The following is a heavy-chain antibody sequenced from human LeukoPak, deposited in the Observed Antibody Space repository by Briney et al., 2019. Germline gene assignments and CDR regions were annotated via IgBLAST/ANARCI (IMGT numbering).Heavy chain of an antibody. CDR2: VSSSSGYI. V-gene: IGHV3-21*01. D-gene: IGHD3-22*01. J-gene: IGHJ4*02. CDR3: ARDLRSMDSSGCYYIDY. Sequence: GGSLRLSCAASGYTFRSYSMNWVRQAPGKGLEWVSSVSSSSGYIYYGDSVKGRFTISRDNAKNSLYLQMNSLRAEDTAVYFCARDLRSMDSSGCYYIDYWGQGTLVTVSS. CDR1: GYTFRSYS.